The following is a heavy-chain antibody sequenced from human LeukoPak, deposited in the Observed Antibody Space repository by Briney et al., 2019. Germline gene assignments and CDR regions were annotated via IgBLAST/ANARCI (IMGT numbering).Heavy chain of an antibody. Sequence: GGSLRLSCAASGFTFSSYAMHWVRQAPGKGLEWVSVISYDGSNKYYADSVKGRFTISRDNSKNTLYLQMNSLRAEDTAVYYCAKEIYSGYDNGDFDYWGQGTLVTVSS. CDR3: AKEIYSGYDNGDFDY. CDR1: GFTFSSYA. J-gene: IGHJ4*02. V-gene: IGHV3-30-3*01. D-gene: IGHD5-12*01. CDR2: ISYDGSNK.